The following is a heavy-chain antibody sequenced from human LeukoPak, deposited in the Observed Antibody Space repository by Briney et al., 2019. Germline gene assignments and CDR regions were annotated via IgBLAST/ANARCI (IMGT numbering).Heavy chain of an antibody. D-gene: IGHD2-2*01. Sequence: SETLSLTCAVYCGSLSGYYWSWIRQPPGKGLEWIGEINDSGSTNYNPSLKSRVTISVDTSKNQFSLKLSSVTAADTAVYYCARGGIVVVPAAPASSWFDPWGQGTLVTVSS. CDR1: CGSLSGYY. CDR2: INDSGST. CDR3: ARGGIVVVPAAPASSWFDP. V-gene: IGHV4-34*01. J-gene: IGHJ5*02.